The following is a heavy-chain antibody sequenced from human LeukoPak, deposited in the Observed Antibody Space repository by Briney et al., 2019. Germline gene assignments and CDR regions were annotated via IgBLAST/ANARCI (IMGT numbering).Heavy chain of an antibody. D-gene: IGHD7-27*01. CDR2: ISGIGSGGST. CDR3: VKLAGDLIIADTRRHDD. J-gene: IGHJ4*02. Sequence: GGSLRLSCAASGFTFSSYAMSWVRQSPGKGLEWVSAISGIGSGGSTHYAASVKGRVTISRVNSDNILYLQMNSLRAEDTAVYYCVKLAGDLIIADTRRHDDWGQGTLVTVSS. V-gene: IGHV3-23*01. CDR1: GFTFSSYA.